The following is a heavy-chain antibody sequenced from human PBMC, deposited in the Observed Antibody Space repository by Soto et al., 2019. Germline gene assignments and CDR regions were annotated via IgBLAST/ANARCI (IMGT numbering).Heavy chain of an antibody. CDR1: GFTFSSYA. CDR2: ISGSGGAT. D-gene: IGHD2-21*01. Sequence: EVQLLESGGGLGQPGGSLRLSCAASGFTFSSYAMSWVRQAPGKGLEWVSSISGSGGATYYADSVKGRFTISRDNSKNTQYLQMNSLSAEDTAIYDCAKDRFPSCGGDCYPYFDHWGQGTLVTVSS. J-gene: IGHJ4*02. V-gene: IGHV3-23*01. CDR3: AKDRFPSCGGDCYPYFDH.